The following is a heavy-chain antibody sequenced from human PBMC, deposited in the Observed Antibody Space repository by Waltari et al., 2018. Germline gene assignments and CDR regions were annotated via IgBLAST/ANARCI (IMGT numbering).Heavy chain of an antibody. CDR2: IYTSGST. D-gene: IGHD2-15*01. Sequence: QVQLQESGPGLVKPSQTLSLTCTVSGGSISSGSSYWSWLRQPAGKGLEWIGYIYTSGSTNYNPSLKSRVTISVDTSKNQFSLKLSSVTAADTAVYYCARAAARERINDYWGQGTLVTVSS. CDR3: ARAAARERINDY. J-gene: IGHJ4*02. CDR1: GGSISSGSSY. V-gene: IGHV4-61*09.